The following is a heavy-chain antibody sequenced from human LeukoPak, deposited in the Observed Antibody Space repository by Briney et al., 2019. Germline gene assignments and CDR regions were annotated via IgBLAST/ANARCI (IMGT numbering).Heavy chain of an antibody. D-gene: IGHD5-24*01. CDR1: GGTFSSYA. V-gene: IGHV1-69*05. J-gene: IGHJ4*02. CDR3: ARAGRDGYNSDFDY. CDR2: IIPIFGTA. Sequence: PGDSVKVSCKASGGTFSSYAISWERQAPGQGLEWMGGIIPIFGTANYAQKFQGRVTITTDESTSTAYMELSSLRSEDTAVYYCARAGRDGYNSDFDYWGQGTLVTVSS.